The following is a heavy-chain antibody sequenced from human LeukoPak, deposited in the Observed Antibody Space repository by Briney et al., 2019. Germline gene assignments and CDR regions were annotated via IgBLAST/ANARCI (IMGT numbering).Heavy chain of an antibody. Sequence: PSETLSLTCSVSGYSISSGYYWGWIRQPPGKGLEWIGSIYHSGSTYYNPSLKSRVTISVDTSKNQLSLKLTSVTAADTAVYYCASDEGFSWFFYWGQGTLVTVSS. CDR2: IYHSGST. D-gene: IGHD3-10*01. CDR1: GYSISSGYY. CDR3: ASDEGFSWFFY. V-gene: IGHV4-38-2*02. J-gene: IGHJ4*02.